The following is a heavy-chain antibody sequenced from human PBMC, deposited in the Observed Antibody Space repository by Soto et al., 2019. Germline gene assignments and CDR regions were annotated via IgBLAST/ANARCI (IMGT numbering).Heavy chain of an antibody. V-gene: IGHV3-13*01. J-gene: IGHJ6*02. CDR3: ARNLISSLLRTPTVEPIWSGYYYYGMDV. D-gene: IGHD3-3*01. CDR2: IGTAGDT. CDR1: GFTFSSYD. Sequence: GGSLRLSCAASGFTFSSYDMHWVRQATGKGLEWVSAIGTAGDTYYPGSVKGRFTISRENAKNSLYLQMNSLRAEDTAVYYCARNLISSLLRTPTVEPIWSGYYYYGMDVWGQGTTVTVSS.